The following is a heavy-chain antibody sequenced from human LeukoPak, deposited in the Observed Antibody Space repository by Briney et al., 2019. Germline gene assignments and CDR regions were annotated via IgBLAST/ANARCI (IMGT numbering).Heavy chain of an antibody. CDR1: GGSISGYY. Sequence: SETLSLTCTVSGGSISGYYWSWIRQPAGKGLEWIGRIYTSGSTDYSPSLKSRVTMSVDTSKNQFSLRLTSVTPADTAVYYCARGGGDYWDLANDYWGQGTLVTVSA. V-gene: IGHV4-4*07. CDR2: IYTSGST. CDR3: ARGGGDYWDLANDY. D-gene: IGHD4-17*01. J-gene: IGHJ4*02.